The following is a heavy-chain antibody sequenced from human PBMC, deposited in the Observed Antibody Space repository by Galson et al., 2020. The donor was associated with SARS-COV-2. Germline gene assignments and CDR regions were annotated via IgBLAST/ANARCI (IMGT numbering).Heavy chain of an antibody. CDR3: ARAVNISITMVRGVIPPPRYYDYYGMDV. V-gene: IGHV3-21*01. J-gene: IGHJ6*02. CDR2: ISSSSSYI. CDR1: GFTFSSYS. D-gene: IGHD3-10*01. Sequence: GGSLRLSCAASGFTFSSYSMNWVRQAPGKGLEWVSSISSSSSYIYYADSVKGRFTISRDNAKNSLYLQMNSLRAEDTAVYYCARAVNISITMVRGVIPPPRYYDYYGMDVWGQGTTVTVSS.